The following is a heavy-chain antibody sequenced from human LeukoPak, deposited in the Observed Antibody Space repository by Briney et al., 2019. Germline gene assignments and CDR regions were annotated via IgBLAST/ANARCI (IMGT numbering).Heavy chain of an antibody. CDR3: AKLLYYYDSSQPY. V-gene: IGHV1-46*01. CDR2: ITPGGGST. Sequence: ASVKVSCKASGYTVTSYYIHWVRQAPGQGLEWMGIITPGGGSTSYAQKFQGRVTMTSDTSTSTVYMGLSSLRSDDTAVYYCAKLLYYYDSSQPYWGQGTLVTVSS. J-gene: IGHJ4*02. D-gene: IGHD3-22*01. CDR1: GYTVTSYY.